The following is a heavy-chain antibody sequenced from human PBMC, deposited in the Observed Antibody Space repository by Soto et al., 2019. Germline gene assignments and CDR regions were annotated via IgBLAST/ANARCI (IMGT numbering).Heavy chain of an antibody. J-gene: IGHJ4*02. D-gene: IGHD6-13*01. V-gene: IGHV3-23*01. Sequence: PGGSLRLSCAASGFTFSSYAMSWVRQAPGKGLEWVSAISGSGGSTYYADSVKGRFTISRDNSKNTLYLQMNSLRAEDTAVYYCAFNLGQQLGYFDYRGQGTLGTGSS. CDR2: ISGSGGST. CDR3: AFNLGQQLGYFDY. CDR1: GFTFSSYA.